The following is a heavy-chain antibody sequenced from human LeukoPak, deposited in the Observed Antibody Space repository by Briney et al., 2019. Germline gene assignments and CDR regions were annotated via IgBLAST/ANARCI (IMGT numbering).Heavy chain of an antibody. V-gene: IGHV3-11*01. CDR2: ISSSGSTI. CDR1: GFTFSDYY. Sequence: GGSLRLSCAASGFTFSDYYMSWIRQAPGKGLEWVSYISSSGSTIYYADSVKGRFTISRDNAKNSLYLQMNSLRAEDTAVYYCAREDSSPWALGAFDIWGQGTMVTVSS. J-gene: IGHJ3*02. D-gene: IGHD6-6*01. CDR3: AREDSSPWALGAFDI.